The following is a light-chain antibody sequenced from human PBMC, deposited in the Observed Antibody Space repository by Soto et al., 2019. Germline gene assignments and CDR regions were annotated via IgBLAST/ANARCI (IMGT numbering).Light chain of an antibody. Sequence: SVLTQSPSASGTPGQRVTISCSGSASNIGSKAVNWYQQFPGTAPKLIIYRTVERPSGVPARFYGSKSGTSASLAINGLQSEDEADYYCAAWDDRVDEYVFGTGTKVTVL. CDR1: ASNIGSKA. J-gene: IGLJ1*01. CDR3: AAWDDRVDEYV. CDR2: RTV. V-gene: IGLV1-44*01.